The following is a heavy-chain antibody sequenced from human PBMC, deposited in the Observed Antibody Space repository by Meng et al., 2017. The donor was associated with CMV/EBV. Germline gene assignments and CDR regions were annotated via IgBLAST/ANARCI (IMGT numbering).Heavy chain of an antibody. V-gene: IGHV3-13*01. D-gene: IGHD3-16*01. CDR3: ARVGDSGGPLGY. CDR2: IGTAGDT. J-gene: IGHJ4*02. CDR1: GFTFSSND. Sequence: GESLKISCAASGFTFSSNDMHWVRQTTGKGLEWVSAIGTAGDTYYPGSVKGRFTISRENAKNSFYLQMNSLRAGDTAVYYCARVGDSGGPLGYWGQGTLVTVSS.